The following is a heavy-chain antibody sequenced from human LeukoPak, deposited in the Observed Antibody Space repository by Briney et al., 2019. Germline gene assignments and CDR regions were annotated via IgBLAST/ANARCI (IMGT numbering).Heavy chain of an antibody. D-gene: IGHD3-22*01. CDR2: VYNGGSA. CDR3: ARLYDSSGFDI. Sequence: SETLSLTCTVSGGSMSTYYWSWIRQPPGKGLEWIAYVYNGGSANYNPSLKSRVTISVDTSKNQFSLKLSSVTAADTAVYYCARLYDSSGFDIWGQGTMVTVSS. J-gene: IGHJ3*02. V-gene: IGHV4-59*08. CDR1: GGSMSTYY.